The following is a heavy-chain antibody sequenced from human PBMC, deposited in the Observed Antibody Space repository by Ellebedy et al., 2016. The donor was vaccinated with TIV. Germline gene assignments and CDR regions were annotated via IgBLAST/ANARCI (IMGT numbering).Heavy chain of an antibody. V-gene: IGHV3-21*01. CDR3: ARQNPAYSSGQVSPIDH. D-gene: IGHD6-19*01. J-gene: IGHJ4*02. CDR2: IDSSSTYI. Sequence: GESLKISCAASGFTFSSYSMGWVRQAPGEGLEWVSSIDSSSTYIYYADSLRGRLTISRHNAKYSLYLQMNSLRAEDTAVYYCARQNPAYSSGQVSPIDHWGQGALVTVSS. CDR1: GFTFSSYS.